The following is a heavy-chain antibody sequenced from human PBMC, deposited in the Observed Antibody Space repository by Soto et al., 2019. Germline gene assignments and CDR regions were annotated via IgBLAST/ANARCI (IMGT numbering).Heavy chain of an antibody. CDR2: IQHDASNI. Sequence: PVGSLRLSCAASGFTFSGYSMHWVRQAPGKGLDWVAVIQHDASNIYYADSVKGRFTISRDNSKNMLYLQMNDLTAEDTAVYYCVRVGWGFSFGNGMDDCGQGTPVTVS. D-gene: IGHD7-27*01. CDR1: GFTFSGYS. J-gene: IGHJ6*02. V-gene: IGHV3-30-3*01. CDR3: VRVGWGFSFGNGMDD.